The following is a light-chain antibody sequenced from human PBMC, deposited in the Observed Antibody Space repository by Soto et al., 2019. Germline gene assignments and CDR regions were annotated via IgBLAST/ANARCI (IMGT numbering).Light chain of an antibody. CDR2: WAS. CDR1: QSVLYSSNNKNY. V-gene: IGKV4-1*01. CDR3: QQYYSTPPYT. Sequence: IVMTQSPDSLAVSLGERATINCKSSQSVLYSSNNKNYLAWYQQKPGQSPKLLIYWASTRESGVPDRFSGSGSGTDFTLTISSLQDEDVAVYYCQQYYSTPPYTFGQGTKLEIK. J-gene: IGKJ2*01.